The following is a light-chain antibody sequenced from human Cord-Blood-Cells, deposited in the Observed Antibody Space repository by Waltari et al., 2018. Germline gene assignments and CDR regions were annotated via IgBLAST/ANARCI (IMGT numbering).Light chain of an antibody. CDR2: GAS. V-gene: IGKV3-15*01. Sequence: EIVMTQSPATLSVSPGERATLSCRASQSVSSNLAWYQQKPGQAPRLLLYGASTRATCIPARFSGSGSGTEFTLTISSLQSEDFAVYYCQQYNNWPPFTFGPGTKVDIK. CDR3: QQYNNWPPFT. J-gene: IGKJ3*01. CDR1: QSVSSN.